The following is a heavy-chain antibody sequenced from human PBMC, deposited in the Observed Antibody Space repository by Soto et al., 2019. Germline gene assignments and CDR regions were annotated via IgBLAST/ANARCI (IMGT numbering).Heavy chain of an antibody. Sequence: QVQLQESGPGLVKPSETLSLTCTVSGASISSYYWSWIRQPPGKGLEWVGFIFHSGRTNCNPSLKSRVTFSVDTSKNQFSLKLTSVTAADTAVYYCARDQNGSPHFDYWGQGILITVSS. V-gene: IGHV4-59*01. CDR1: GASISSYY. J-gene: IGHJ4*02. D-gene: IGHD1-26*01. CDR3: ARDQNGSPHFDY. CDR2: IFHSGRT.